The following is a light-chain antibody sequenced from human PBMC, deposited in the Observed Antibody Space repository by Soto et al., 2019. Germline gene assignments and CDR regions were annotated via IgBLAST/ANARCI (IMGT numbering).Light chain of an antibody. CDR2: VAS. V-gene: IGKV1-39*01. J-gene: IGKJ2*01. Sequence: DIQMTQSPSSLSACVGDRVTITCRASQTINYYLSWYQQKPEKAPKLLIYVASSLQVGVPSRFSGSGSGTDFTLTISSLQPEDFATYYCQQSYNTPYTFGQGTKLEIK. CDR1: QTINYY. CDR3: QQSYNTPYT.